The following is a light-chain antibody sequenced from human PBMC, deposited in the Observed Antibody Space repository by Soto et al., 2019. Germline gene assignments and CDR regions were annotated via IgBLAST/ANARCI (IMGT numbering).Light chain of an antibody. CDR3: MQALQTPIT. J-gene: IGKJ5*01. Sequence: DIVMTQSPLSLPVTPGEPASISCRSSQSLLHSNGYNYLGWYLXKQGQSPQLXIYLGSNRASGVPDRFSGSGSGTDFTMKISRVEAEDVGVYYCMQALQTPITFGQGTRLEIK. CDR1: QSLLHSNGYNY. CDR2: LGS. V-gene: IGKV2-28*01.